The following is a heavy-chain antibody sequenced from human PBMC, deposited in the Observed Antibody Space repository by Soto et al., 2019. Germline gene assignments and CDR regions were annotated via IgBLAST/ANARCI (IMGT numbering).Heavy chain of an antibody. D-gene: IGHD3-10*01. V-gene: IGHV3-30*18. CDR2: ISYDGSNK. Sequence: QVQLVESGGGVVQPGRSLRLSCAASGFTFSSYGMHWVRQAPGKGLEWVAVISYDGSNKYYADSVKGRFTISRDNSKNTLYLQMNSLRAEDTAVYYCAKPEGRFGELLYLGYYGMDVWGQGTTVTVSS. CDR1: GFTFSSYG. J-gene: IGHJ6*02. CDR3: AKPEGRFGELLYLGYYGMDV.